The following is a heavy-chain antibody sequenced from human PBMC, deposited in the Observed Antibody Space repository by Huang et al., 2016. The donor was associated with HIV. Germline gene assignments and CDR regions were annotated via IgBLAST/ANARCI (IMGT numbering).Heavy chain of an antibody. V-gene: IGHV3-7*01. CDR2: IDQDGFEK. J-gene: IGHJ3*01. Sequence: DVQLVQSGGGLVRPGGSLGLSCADSGFTFRSYSMSWVRQAPGKGLEWVANIDQDGFEKDYVDSVEARCTISRDNAKNSLSLQMNSLRAEDTAVYYCARMSADIGSDAFHVWGQGTMVAVSS. CDR3: ARMSADIGSDAFHV. CDR1: GFTFRSYS. D-gene: IGHD5-12*01.